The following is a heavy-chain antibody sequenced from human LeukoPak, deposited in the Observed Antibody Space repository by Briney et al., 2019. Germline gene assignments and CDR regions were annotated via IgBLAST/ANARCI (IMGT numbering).Heavy chain of an antibody. D-gene: IGHD5-24*01. CDR3: AKNLEPTIRLSGDFDY. CDR1: GFTFSSYG. CDR2: IWYDGSNK. Sequence: GGSLRLSCAASGFTFSSYGMHWGRQAPGKGLEWGAVIWYDGSNKYYADSVKGRFTISRDNSKNTLYLQMNSLRAEDAAVYYCAKNLEPTIRLSGDFDYWGQGTLVTVSS. J-gene: IGHJ4*02. V-gene: IGHV3-33*06.